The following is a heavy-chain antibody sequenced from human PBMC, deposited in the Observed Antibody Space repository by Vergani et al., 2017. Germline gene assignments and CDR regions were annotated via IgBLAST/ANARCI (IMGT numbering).Heavy chain of an antibody. CDR2: INWNSDSI. D-gene: IGHD2-8*01. CDR3: ARGLWDCTHIRCSPPSY. J-gene: IGHJ4*02. V-gene: IGHV3-9*01. Sequence: VQLVESGGGVVQPGGSLRLSCAASGFTFDDYAMHWVRQAPGKGLEWVSGINWNSDSIAYADSVKGRFTISRDNAKNSLYLQMNSLRAEDTAMYFCARGLWDCTHIRCSPPSYWGQGTQVTVSS. CDR1: GFTFDDYA.